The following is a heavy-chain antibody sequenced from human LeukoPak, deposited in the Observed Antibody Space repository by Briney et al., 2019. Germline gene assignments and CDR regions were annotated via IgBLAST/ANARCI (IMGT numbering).Heavy chain of an antibody. V-gene: IGHV1-2*02. CDR1: GYTFTGYY. D-gene: IGHD6-13*01. J-gene: IGHJ4*02. CDR2: INPNSGGT. Sequence: ASVKVSCKASGYTFTGYYMHWVRQAPGQGLEWMGWINPNSGGTNYAQKFQGRVTMTRDTSISTAYMELSRLRSDDTAVYYCARARRAAAGTGMIDSWARGPLVPVSS. CDR3: ARARRAAAGTGMIDS.